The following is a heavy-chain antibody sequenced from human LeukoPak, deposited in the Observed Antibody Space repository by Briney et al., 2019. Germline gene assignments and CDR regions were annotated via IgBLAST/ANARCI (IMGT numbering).Heavy chain of an antibody. V-gene: IGHV1-18*01. CDR3: ARAREYSSSYDAFDI. Sequence: ASVKVSCKASGYTFTSYGISWVRQAPGQGREWMGWISAYNGNTNYAQKLQGRVTMTTDTSTSTAYMELRSLRSDDTAVYYCARAREYSSSYDAFDIWGQGTMVTVSS. CDR2: ISAYNGNT. J-gene: IGHJ3*02. D-gene: IGHD6-13*01. CDR1: GYTFTSYG.